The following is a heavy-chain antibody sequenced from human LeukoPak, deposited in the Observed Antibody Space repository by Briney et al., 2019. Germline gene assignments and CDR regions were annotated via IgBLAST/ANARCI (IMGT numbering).Heavy chain of an antibody. J-gene: IGHJ4*02. CDR3: ARGIWSARTVDYYLGY. CDR2: INAGNSHT. V-gene: IGHV1-3*01. D-gene: IGHD2-21*01. Sequence: GASVKVSCKASGYNFNNYAIHWLRQAPGQRFEWMGWINAGNSHTKYSQNFQGRITITRDSSASTVYMELSSLTSEDTAVYYCARGIWSARTVDYYLGYWGQGTLVTVSS. CDR1: GYNFNNYA.